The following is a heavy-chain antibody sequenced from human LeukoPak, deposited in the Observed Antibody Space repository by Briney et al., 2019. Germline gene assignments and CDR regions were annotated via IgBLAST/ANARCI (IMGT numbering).Heavy chain of an antibody. V-gene: IGHV1-2*02. CDR3: AISSGWYEGAFDY. Sequence: ASVKVSCKASGYTFTGYYMHWVRQAPGQGLEWMGWINPNSGGTNYAQKFQGRVTMTRDTSISTAYMELSRLRSDDTAVYYCAISSGWYEGAFDYWGQGTLVTVSS. D-gene: IGHD6-19*01. J-gene: IGHJ4*02. CDR2: INPNSGGT. CDR1: GYTFTGYY.